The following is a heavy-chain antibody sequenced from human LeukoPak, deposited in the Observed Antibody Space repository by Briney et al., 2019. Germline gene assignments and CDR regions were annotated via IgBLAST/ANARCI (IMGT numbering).Heavy chain of an antibody. CDR2: IKEEGSER. V-gene: IGHV3-7*03. D-gene: IGHD2-8*01. J-gene: IGHJ4*02. CDR3: ARDLGYCTNGVCHTSFDY. CDR1: AFILSGHW. Sequence: GGSLRLSCGGCAFILSGHWMKWVRETRGKGREWVASIKEEGSERQYVDCVKGRFTISRDNTKGSPFLQLNSLRADDTAVYYCARDLGYCTNGVCHTSFDYWGQGTLVAVSP.